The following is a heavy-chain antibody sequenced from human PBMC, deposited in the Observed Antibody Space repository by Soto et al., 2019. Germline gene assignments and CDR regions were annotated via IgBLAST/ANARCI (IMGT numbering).Heavy chain of an antibody. CDR2: IYYSGST. V-gene: IGHV4-31*03. CDR3: ARVKRWEMATIDWCHYFEY. D-gene: IGHD5-12*01. J-gene: IGHJ4*02. CDR1: GGSISSGGYY. Sequence: PSETLSLTCTVSGGSISSGGYYWSWIRQHPGKGLEWIGYIYYSGSTYYNPSLKSRVTISVDTYKNQFSLKLSSVTAADTAVYYCARVKRWEMATIDWCHYFEYWGQGNLVTVSS.